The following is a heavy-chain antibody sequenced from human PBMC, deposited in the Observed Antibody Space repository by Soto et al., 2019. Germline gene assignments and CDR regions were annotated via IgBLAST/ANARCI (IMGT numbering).Heavy chain of an antibody. V-gene: IGHV4-34*01. Sequence: SETLSLTCAVYVGSFSGYYWSWIRQPPGKGLEWIGEINHSGSTNYNPSLKSRVTISVDTSKNQFSLKLSSVTAADTAVYYCARSFAVTKYYFDYWGQGTLVTVSS. J-gene: IGHJ4*02. CDR1: VGSFSGYY. CDR3: ARSFAVTKYYFDY. D-gene: IGHD4-17*01. CDR2: INHSGST.